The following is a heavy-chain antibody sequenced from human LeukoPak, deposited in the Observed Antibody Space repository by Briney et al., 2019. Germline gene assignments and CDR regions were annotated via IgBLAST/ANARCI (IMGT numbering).Heavy chain of an antibody. CDR3: ARGIFVGYGDQDNNWFDP. D-gene: IGHD4-17*01. V-gene: IGHV3-21*01. CDR1: GFTFSSYS. J-gene: IGHJ5*02. CDR2: ISSSSSYI. Sequence: GRSLRLSCAASGFTFSSYSMNWVRQAPGKGLEWVSSISSSSSYIYYADSVKGRFTISRDNAKNSLYLQMNSLRAEDTAVYYCARGIFVGYGDQDNNWFDPWGQGTLVTVSS.